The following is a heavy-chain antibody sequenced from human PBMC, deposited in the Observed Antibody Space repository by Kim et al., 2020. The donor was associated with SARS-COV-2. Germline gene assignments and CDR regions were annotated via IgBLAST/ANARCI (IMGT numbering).Heavy chain of an antibody. V-gene: IGHV4-34*01. Sequence: SRVTISVDTSKNQFSLELSSVTAADTAVYYCARDPIMITFGGVIVNWFDPWGQGTLVTVSS. J-gene: IGHJ5*02. D-gene: IGHD3-16*02. CDR3: ARDPIMITFGGVIVNWFDP.